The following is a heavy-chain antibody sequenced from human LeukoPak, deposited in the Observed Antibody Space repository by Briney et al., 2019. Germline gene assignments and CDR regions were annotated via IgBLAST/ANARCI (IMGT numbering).Heavy chain of an antibody. CDR1: GYTFTTYY. V-gene: IGHV1-2*02. Sequence: ASVKASCKASGYTFTTYYMHWVRQAPGQGLEWMGWINPNNGDTNYAQKFQGRVTMTRDTSISTVFMELSRLRSDDTAMYYCARIQLWPNDAFDIWGQGTMVTVSS. J-gene: IGHJ3*02. CDR2: INPNNGDT. CDR3: ARIQLWPNDAFDI. D-gene: IGHD5-18*01.